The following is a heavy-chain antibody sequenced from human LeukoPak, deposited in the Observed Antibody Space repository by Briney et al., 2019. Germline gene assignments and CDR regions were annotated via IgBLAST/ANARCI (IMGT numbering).Heavy chain of an antibody. V-gene: IGHV4-30-2*01. CDR3: ARVRHYRSMVRGVTIPYYFDY. CDR1: GGSISSGGYS. Sequence: PSETLSLTCTVSGGSISSGGYSWSWIRQPPGKGLEWIGYIYHSGSTYYNPSLKSRVTISVDRSKNQFSLKLSSVTAADTAVYYCARVRHYRSMVRGVTIPYYFDYWGQGTLVTVSS. D-gene: IGHD3-10*01. J-gene: IGHJ4*02. CDR2: IYHSGST.